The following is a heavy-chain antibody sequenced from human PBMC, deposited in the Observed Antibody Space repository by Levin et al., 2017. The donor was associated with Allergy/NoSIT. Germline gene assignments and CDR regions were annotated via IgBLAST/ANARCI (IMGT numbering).Heavy chain of an antibody. V-gene: IGHV2-5*01. Sequence: SGPTLVKPTQTLTLTCTFSGFSLNTSGVGVGWIRQPPGKALEWLALIYWNDDKRYSPSLKSRLTITKDTSKNQVVLTMTNMDPVDTATYYCAHRPTRKTPETRGRNAFDIWGQGTMVAVSS. CDR3: AHRPTRKTPETRGRNAFDI. CDR2: IYWNDDK. CDR1: GFSLNTSGVG. D-gene: IGHD4-17*01. J-gene: IGHJ3*02.